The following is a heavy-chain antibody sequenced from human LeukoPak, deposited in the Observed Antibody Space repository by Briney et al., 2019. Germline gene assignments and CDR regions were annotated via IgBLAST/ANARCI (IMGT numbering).Heavy chain of an antibody. V-gene: IGHV3-48*01. D-gene: IGHD5-12*01. CDR2: ISIISSTI. CDR1: GFTFSSYH. Sequence: GGSLRLSCAASGFTFSSYHMNWVRQAPGKGLEWVSYISIISSTIYYADSVKGRFTISRDDAKNSVYLQMNSPRAEDTAVYYCARTYERDLDSWGQGTLVTVSS. J-gene: IGHJ4*02. CDR3: ARTYERDLDS.